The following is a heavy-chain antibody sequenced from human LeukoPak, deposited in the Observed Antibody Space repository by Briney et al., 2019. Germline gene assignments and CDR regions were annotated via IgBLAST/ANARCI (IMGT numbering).Heavy chain of an antibody. J-gene: IGHJ4*02. CDR3: AREGRGAADY. D-gene: IGHD1-26*01. Sequence: GGSLRLSCAASGFTFDDYGMSWVRQAPGKGLEWVSYISSSSSTIYYADSVKGRFTISRDNAKNSLYLQMNSLRAEDTAVYSCAREGRGAADYWGQGTLVTVSS. V-gene: IGHV3-11*01. CDR1: GFTFDDYG. CDR2: ISSSSSTI.